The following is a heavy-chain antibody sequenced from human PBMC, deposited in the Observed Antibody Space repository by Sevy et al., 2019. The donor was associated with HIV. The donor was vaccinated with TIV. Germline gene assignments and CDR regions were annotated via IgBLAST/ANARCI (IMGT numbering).Heavy chain of an antibody. J-gene: IGHJ4*02. D-gene: IGHD2-21*02. CDR1: GFSFIHEN. CDR3: VGDWDDKFSYGDSDPAVDC. Sequence: GGSLRLSCVASGFSFIHENMNWVRQAPGKGLEWLSYISTSGSTIYQADYVKGRFTISRDNAKNSLFLQMNSLRVEDTAIYYCVGDWDDKFSYGDSDPAVDCWGQGTLVTVSS. V-gene: IGHV3-48*04. CDR2: ISTSGSTI.